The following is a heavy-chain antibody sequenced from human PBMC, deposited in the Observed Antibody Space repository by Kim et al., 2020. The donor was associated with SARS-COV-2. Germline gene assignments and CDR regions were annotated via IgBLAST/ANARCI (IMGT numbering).Heavy chain of an antibody. CDR1: GGSFSGYY. J-gene: IGHJ4*02. V-gene: IGHV4-34*01. CDR3: ARGSFLSIAVAGTYYFDY. CDR2: INHSGST. D-gene: IGHD6-19*01. Sequence: SETLSLTCAVYGGSFSGYYWSWIRQPPGKGLEWIGEINHSGSTNYNPSLKSRVTISVDTSKNQFSLKLSSVTAADTAVYYCARGSFLSIAVAGTYYFDYWGQGTLVTVSS.